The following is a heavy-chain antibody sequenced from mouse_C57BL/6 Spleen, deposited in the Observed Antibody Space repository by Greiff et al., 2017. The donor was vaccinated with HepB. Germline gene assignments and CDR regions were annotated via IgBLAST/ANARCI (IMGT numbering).Heavy chain of an antibody. D-gene: IGHD1-1*01. CDR2: FYPGSGSI. CDR3: ARHEAYGSSPLFAY. CDR1: GYTFTEYT. J-gene: IGHJ3*01. V-gene: IGHV1-62-2*01. Sequence: LVESGAELVKPGASVNLSCKASGYTFTEYTIHWVKQRSGQGLEWIGWFYPGSGSIKYNEKFKDKATLTADKSSSTVYMELSRLTSEDSAVYFCARHEAYGSSPLFAYWGQGTLVTVSA.